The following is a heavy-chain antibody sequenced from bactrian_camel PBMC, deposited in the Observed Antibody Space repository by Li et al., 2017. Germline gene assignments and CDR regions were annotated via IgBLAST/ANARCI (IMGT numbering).Heavy chain of an antibody. CDR1: GNTNSFTR. Sequence: HVQLVESGGGSVQAGGPLRLSCAASGNTNSFTRMGWFRQAPGKEREAVAAFYPYGGATHYADSVKGRFTISLDNAKNTLYQQMNSLKPEDSAMYYCSADTGPTPGEPYECYSPSVGRGQGTQVTVS. CDR3: SADTGPTPGEPYECYSPSVG. J-gene: IGHJ4*01. D-gene: IGHD1*01. CDR2: FYPYGGAT. V-gene: IGHV3S54*01.